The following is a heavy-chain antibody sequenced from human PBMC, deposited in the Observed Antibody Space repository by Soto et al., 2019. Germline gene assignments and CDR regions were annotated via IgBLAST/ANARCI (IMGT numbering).Heavy chain of an antibody. CDR1: GFTFDSHW. CDR3: VRESGVAADC. D-gene: IGHD6-19*01. Sequence: VESEGVLVQPGGSLRLSCAASGFTFDSHWMHWVRQAPGEGLVWVSRIKTDGSAAAYADSVKGRFTISRDNTKNTLYLQMNSLRAEDTAVYFCVRESGVAADCWGQGTLVTVS. J-gene: IGHJ4*02. CDR2: IKTDGSAA. V-gene: IGHV3-74*01.